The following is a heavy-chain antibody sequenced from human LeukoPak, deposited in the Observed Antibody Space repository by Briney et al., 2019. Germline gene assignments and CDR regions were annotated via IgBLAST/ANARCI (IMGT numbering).Heavy chain of an antibody. CDR2: FDPDDGET. J-gene: IGHJ3*02. V-gene: IGHV1-24*01. CDR3: TTAYDTSGYAPFDS. CDR1: GYTLTELS. Sequence: GASVKVSCKVSGYTLTELSMHWVRQAPGKGLEWMGGFDPDDGETRYAQKFQGRVTMTEDTSTDTAYMDLSSLRSEDTAVYYCTTAYDTSGYAPFDSWGQGTMVTVSP. D-gene: IGHD3-22*01.